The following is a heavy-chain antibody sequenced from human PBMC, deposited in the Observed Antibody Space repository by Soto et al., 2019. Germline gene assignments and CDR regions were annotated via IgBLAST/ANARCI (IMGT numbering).Heavy chain of an antibody. CDR3: ARDPTLRFLEWWTPNYYYYGMDV. J-gene: IGHJ6*02. Sequence: PGGSLRLSCAASGFTFSSYSMNWVRQAPGKGLEWVSSISSSSSYIYYADSVKGRFTISRDNAKNSLYLQMNSLRAEDTAVYYCARDPTLRFLEWWTPNYYYYGMDVWGQGTTVTVSS. V-gene: IGHV3-21*01. CDR1: GFTFSSYS. D-gene: IGHD3-3*01. CDR2: ISSSSSYI.